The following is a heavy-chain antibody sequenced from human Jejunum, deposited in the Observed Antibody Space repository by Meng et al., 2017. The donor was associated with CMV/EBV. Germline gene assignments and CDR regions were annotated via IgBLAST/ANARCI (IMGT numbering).Heavy chain of an antibody. Sequence: ASCFPFTASYLPWVRLAPGQGLEWMGWINPKSGATKYGQKFQGRVTMTRDTSISTVYMELSRLRPDDTAVYYCAREDGYKFWFDPWGQGTLVTVSS. J-gene: IGHJ5*02. CDR2: INPKSGAT. CDR1: CFPFTASY. V-gene: IGHV1-2*02. CDR3: AREDGYKFWFDP. D-gene: IGHD5-24*01.